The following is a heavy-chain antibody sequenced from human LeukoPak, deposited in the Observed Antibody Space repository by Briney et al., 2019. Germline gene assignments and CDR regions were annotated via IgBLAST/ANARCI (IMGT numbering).Heavy chain of an antibody. CDR3: ARDRSQGYYDFWSGYSGDYYFDY. CDR1: GFTFSSYW. Sequence: GGSLRLSCAASGFTFSSYWMSWVRQAPGKGLEWVANIKQDGSKKYYVDSVKGRFTISRDNAKNSLYLQMNSLRAEDTAVYYCARDRSQGYYDFWSGYSGDYYFDYWGQGTLVTVSS. V-gene: IGHV3-7*01. D-gene: IGHD3-3*01. J-gene: IGHJ4*02. CDR2: IKQDGSKK.